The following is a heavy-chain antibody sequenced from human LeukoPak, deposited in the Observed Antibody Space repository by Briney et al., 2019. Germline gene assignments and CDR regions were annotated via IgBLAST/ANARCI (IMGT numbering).Heavy chain of an antibody. D-gene: IGHD2-2*01. J-gene: IGHJ3*01. CDR3: AKDTGFCTANSCFYDALDV. CDR1: GFAFNESA. Sequence: GGSLRLSCVGSGFAFNESAMSWVRQAPGKGLEWVSGIYGSAYKTHYADSVKGRFTISRDNSENTLYLQMNNLRADDTAMYYCAKDTGFCTANSCFYDALDVWGRGTMVTVSS. CDR2: IYGSAYKT. V-gene: IGHV3-23*01.